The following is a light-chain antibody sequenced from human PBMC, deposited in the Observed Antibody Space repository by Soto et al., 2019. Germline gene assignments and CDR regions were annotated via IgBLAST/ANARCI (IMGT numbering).Light chain of an antibody. CDR1: ISDVGGYHY. V-gene: IGLV2-14*01. CDR3: SSYSVSTAYL. Sequence: QSVLTQPPSVSGSPGQSITISCTGTISDVGGYHYVSWYQLLPGKAPKLILFEVSIRPSGVSSRFSGYKSGNTASLTISGLQAEDEADYFCSSYSVSTAYLFGTGTKVTVL. J-gene: IGLJ1*01. CDR2: EVS.